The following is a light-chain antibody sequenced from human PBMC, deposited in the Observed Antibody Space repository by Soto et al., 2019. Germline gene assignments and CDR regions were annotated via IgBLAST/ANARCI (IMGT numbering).Light chain of an antibody. CDR2: YDS. V-gene: IGLV3-21*04. CDR3: QVWDGSSDHQV. J-gene: IGLJ3*02. CDR1: NIGSES. Sequence: SYELTQPPSVSVAPGKTATITCGGNNIGSESVHWYQHKPGQAPVLVIDYDSVRPSAIPERFSGSNSGNTATLTISRVEAEDEADYSCQVWDGSSDHQVFGGGTKLTVL.